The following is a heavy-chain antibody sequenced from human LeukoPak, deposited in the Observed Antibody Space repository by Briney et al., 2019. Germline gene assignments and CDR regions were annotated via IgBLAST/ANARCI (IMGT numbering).Heavy chain of an antibody. Sequence: GASVKVSCKASGYTFTGYYMHWVRKAPGQGLEWMGWINPNSGGTNYAQKFQGRVTMTRDTSISTAYMELSRLRSDDTAVYYCATSTYSGYDPLDYWGQGTLVTVSS. J-gene: IGHJ4*02. V-gene: IGHV1-2*02. D-gene: IGHD5-12*01. CDR3: ATSTYSGYDPLDY. CDR2: INPNSGGT. CDR1: GYTFTGYY.